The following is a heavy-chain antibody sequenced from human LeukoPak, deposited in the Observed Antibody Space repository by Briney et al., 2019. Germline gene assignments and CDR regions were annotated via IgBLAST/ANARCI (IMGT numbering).Heavy chain of an antibody. D-gene: IGHD3-3*02. V-gene: IGHV3-23*01. J-gene: IGHJ4*02. CDR3: AKGTSTLDY. Sequence: GGPLRLSCAASGFTFSDHAMNWVRHAPGKGLEWVSLISNGGDRTYYADSVKGRFTISRDNSKNMVYLQMNSLRVEDTAVYFCAKGTSTLDYWGQGTLVTVSS. CDR2: ISNGGDRT. CDR1: GFTFSDHA.